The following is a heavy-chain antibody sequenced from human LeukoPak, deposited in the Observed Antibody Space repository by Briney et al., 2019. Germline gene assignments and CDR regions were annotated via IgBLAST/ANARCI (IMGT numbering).Heavy chain of an antibody. CDR2: INHSGST. CDR1: GGSFSGYY. Sequence: KPSETLSLTCAVYGGSFSGYYWSWIRQPPGKGLEWIGEINHSGSTNYNPSLKSRVTISVDTSKNQFSLKLSSVTAADTAVYYCARGRGSGLWSGYYRPRFDYWGQGTLVTVPS. V-gene: IGHV4-34*01. J-gene: IGHJ4*02. D-gene: IGHD3-3*01. CDR3: ARGRGSGLWSGYYRPRFDY.